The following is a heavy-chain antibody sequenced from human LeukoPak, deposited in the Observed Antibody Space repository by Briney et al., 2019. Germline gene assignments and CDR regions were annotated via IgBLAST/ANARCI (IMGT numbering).Heavy chain of an antibody. CDR1: GGTFSSDA. D-gene: IGHD6-13*01. J-gene: IGHJ4*02. CDR2: IIPIFGTA. CDR3: ARGFQPAAAGDY. V-gene: IGHV1-69*13. Sequence: GASVKVSCKASGGTFSSDAISCVRQAPGQGLEWMGGIIPIFGTANYAQKFQGRVTITADESTSTAYMELSSLRSEDTAVYYCARGFQPAAAGDYWGQGTLVTVSS.